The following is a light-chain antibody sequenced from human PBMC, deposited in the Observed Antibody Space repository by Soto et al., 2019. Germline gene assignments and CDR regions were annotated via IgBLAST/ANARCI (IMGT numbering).Light chain of an antibody. CDR3: AAWDDSLYVV. CDR1: SSNIGKNS. Sequence: QSVLTQAPSASGTPGQRVTISCSGSSSNIGKNSVNWYQQLPGTAPKLLIYNNDQRPSGVPDRFSGSKSGTSASLAISGLQSEDDANYYCAAWDDSLYVVFGGGTKVTVL. J-gene: IGLJ2*01. V-gene: IGLV1-44*01. CDR2: NND.